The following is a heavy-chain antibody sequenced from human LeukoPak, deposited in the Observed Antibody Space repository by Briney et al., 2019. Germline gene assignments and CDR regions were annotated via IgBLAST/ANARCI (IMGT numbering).Heavy chain of an antibody. J-gene: IGHJ4*02. D-gene: IGHD1-7*01. CDR1: GFTYSSYA. CDR3: TRGGTTLDY. Sequence: GGSLRLSCAASGFTYSSYAMSWVRQAPGKGLEWVSAISGSGGSTYYADSVKGRFTISRDNAKNALYLQMNSLRAEDTAVYYCTRGGTTLDYWGQGTLVTVSS. CDR2: ISGSGGST. V-gene: IGHV3-23*01.